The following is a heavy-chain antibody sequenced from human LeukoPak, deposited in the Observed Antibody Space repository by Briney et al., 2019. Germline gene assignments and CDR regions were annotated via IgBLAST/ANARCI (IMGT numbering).Heavy chain of an antibody. Sequence: SQTLSLTCAISGDSVSSNSAAWNWIRQSPSRGLEWLGRTYYRSKWYNDYAVSVESRITINPDTSKNQFSLQLNSVTPEDTAVYYCARFRYYDILTGYYGIDAFDIWGQGTMVTVSS. CDR1: GDSVSSNSAA. CDR3: ARFRYYDILTGYYGIDAFDI. CDR2: TYYRSKWYN. V-gene: IGHV6-1*01. J-gene: IGHJ3*02. D-gene: IGHD3-9*01.